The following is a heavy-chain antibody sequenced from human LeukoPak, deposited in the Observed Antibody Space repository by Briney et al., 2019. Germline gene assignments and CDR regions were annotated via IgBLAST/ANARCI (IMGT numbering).Heavy chain of an antibody. V-gene: IGHV3-48*01. CDR1: EFTFSSYS. J-gene: IGHJ4*02. Sequence: GGSLRLSCAASEFTFSSYSMNWVRQAPGKGLEWVSYITNSGNSKSYADSVKGRFTISRDNTKNSLYLQMNGLRAEDTAVYYCARDMGITGADDSWGQGTLVTVSS. D-gene: IGHD6-13*01. CDR2: ITNSGNSK. CDR3: ARDMGITGADDS.